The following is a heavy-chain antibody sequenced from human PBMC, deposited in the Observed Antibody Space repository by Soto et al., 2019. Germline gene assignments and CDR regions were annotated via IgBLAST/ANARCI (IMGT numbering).Heavy chain of an antibody. Sequence: GGSLRLSCAASGFTVSRNYMSWVRQAPGKGLEWVSVIYSGGSTYYADSVKGRFTISRDNSKNTLYLQMNSLRAEDTAVYYCARDHAEYSRYVPLDYWGQGTLVTVSS. CDR1: GFTVSRNY. J-gene: IGHJ4*02. CDR3: ARDHAEYSRYVPLDY. CDR2: IYSGGST. D-gene: IGHD6-6*01. V-gene: IGHV3-66*01.